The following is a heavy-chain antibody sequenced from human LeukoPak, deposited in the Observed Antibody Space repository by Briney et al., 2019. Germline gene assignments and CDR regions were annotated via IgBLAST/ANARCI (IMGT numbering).Heavy chain of an antibody. Sequence: GGSLRLSCAASGFRFSNYAMSWVRHAPGKRLEWVSGIGGSGSSTYYADSVKGRFTISRDNSKNTLYLQMNSLRAEDTAVYYCAKLWFGELGAVYFDYWGQGTLVTVSS. CDR1: GFRFSNYA. D-gene: IGHD3-10*01. CDR2: IGGSGSST. J-gene: IGHJ4*02. V-gene: IGHV3-23*01. CDR3: AKLWFGELGAVYFDY.